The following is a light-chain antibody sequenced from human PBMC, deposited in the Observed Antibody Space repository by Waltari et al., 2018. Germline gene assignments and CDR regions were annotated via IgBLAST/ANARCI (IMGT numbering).Light chain of an antibody. CDR1: RPTIGAGYA. CDR3: QSYDSSLSGSV. V-gene: IGLV1-40*01. CDR2: GNS. Sequence: QSVLTQPPSVSGAPGQRVTLPCTGSRPTIGAGYAVHRYQQLPGTAPKLLIYGNSNRPSGVPDRFSGSKSGTSASLAITGLQAEDEADYYCQSYDSSLSGSVFGGGTKLTVL. J-gene: IGLJ3*02.